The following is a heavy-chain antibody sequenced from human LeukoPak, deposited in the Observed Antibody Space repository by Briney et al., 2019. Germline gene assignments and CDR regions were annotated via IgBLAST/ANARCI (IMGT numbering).Heavy chain of an antibody. CDR3: ARGSSSDWPLEY. D-gene: IGHD6-19*01. J-gene: IGHJ4*02. V-gene: IGHV1-3*01. Sequence: GPVKVSFKGSWYTLIYFSIHLGGPAPRQKLVWMGWINVYNGDTEYSQKFQGRVTITRDTSASTAYMELSTLRSEDTAVYYCARGSSSDWPLEYWGRGILVTVSS. CDR1: WYTLIYFS. CDR2: INVYNGDT.